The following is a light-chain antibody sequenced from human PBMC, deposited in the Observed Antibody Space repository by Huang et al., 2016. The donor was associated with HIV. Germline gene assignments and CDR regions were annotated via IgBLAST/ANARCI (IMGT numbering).Light chain of an antibody. Sequence: EIVMTQSPATLSVSPGERATLSCRASQSVSSNLAWYQQKPGQSPRLRIYVASTRATGIPSRFSALGSGTEFTLTISSLQSEDFAVYYCQQYNNWPPMYTFGQGTNLEIK. CDR2: VAS. V-gene: IGKV3-15*01. CDR1: QSVSSN. J-gene: IGKJ2*01. CDR3: QQYNNWPPMYT.